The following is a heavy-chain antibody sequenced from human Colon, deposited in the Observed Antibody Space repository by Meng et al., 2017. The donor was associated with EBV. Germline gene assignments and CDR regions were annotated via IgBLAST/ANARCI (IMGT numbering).Heavy chain of an antibody. CDR3: VTDWFRVF. D-gene: IGHD2-8*01. V-gene: IGHV3-53*01. CDR1: GFIVSTKY. J-gene: IGHJ4*02. Sequence: EVQLLQSGGGLRQPGGSLRLSCAAYGFIVSTKYMSWGRQAPGKGLEWVSIIYSGCTTYYADSVKGRFTISRDNSKNTLYLQMNSLRAEDTAVYYCVTDWFRVFGGQGTLVTVSS. CDR2: IYSGCTT.